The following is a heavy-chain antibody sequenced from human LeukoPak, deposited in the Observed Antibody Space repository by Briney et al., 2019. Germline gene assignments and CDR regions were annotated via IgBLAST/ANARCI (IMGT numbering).Heavy chain of an antibody. V-gene: IGHV3-30-3*01. CDR1: GFIFSDHA. CDR2: ISYDGSKK. CDR3: ARDRGNFHFYNMDV. Sequence: GGSLRLSCEASGFIFSDHALHWVRQAPGKGLEWVAVISYDGSKKYYADSVKGRFTISRDSSTNTLYLQMNSLRVEDTAAFYCARDRGNFHFYNMDVWGQGTTVTVSS. J-gene: IGHJ6*02. D-gene: IGHD2/OR15-2a*01.